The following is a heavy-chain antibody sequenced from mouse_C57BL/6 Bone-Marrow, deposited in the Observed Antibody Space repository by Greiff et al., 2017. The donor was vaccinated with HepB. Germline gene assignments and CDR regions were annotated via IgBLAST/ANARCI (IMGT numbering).Heavy chain of an antibody. V-gene: IGHV5-16*01. Sequence: DVHLVESEGGLVQPGRSMKLSCTASGFTFSDYYMAWVRQVPEKGLEWVANINYDGSSTYYLDSLKSRFIISRDNAKNILYLQMSSLKSEDTATYYCAREGDYGSSLDYWGQGTTLTVSS. CDR1: GFTFSDYY. CDR2: INYDGSST. J-gene: IGHJ2*01. D-gene: IGHD1-1*01. CDR3: AREGDYGSSLDY.